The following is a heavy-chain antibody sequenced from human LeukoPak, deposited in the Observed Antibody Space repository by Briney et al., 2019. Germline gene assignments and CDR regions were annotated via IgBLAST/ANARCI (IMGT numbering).Heavy chain of an antibody. CDR2: IYYSGST. D-gene: IGHD6-13*01. CDR3: ARVNELVPYFDY. Sequence: PSETLSLTCTVSGGSISSYYWSWIRQPPGKGLEWIGYIYYSGSTNYNPSLKSRVTISVDTSKNQFSLKLSSVTAADTAVYYCARVNELVPYFDYWGQGTLVTVSS. CDR1: GGSISSYY. V-gene: IGHV4-59*01. J-gene: IGHJ4*02.